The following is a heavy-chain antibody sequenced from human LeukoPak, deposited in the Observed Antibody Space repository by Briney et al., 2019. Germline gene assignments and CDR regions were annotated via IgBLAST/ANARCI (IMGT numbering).Heavy chain of an antibody. D-gene: IGHD2-2*01. CDR1: GFTFSSYA. J-gene: IGHJ4*02. Sequence: PGGSLGLSCAASGFTFSSYAMSWVRQAPGKGLEWVSAISGSGGSTYYADSVKGRFTISRDNSKNTLYLQMNSLRAEDTAVYYCARDPRYCSSTSCPSLDYWGQGTLVTVSS. CDR2: ISGSGGST. V-gene: IGHV3-23*01. CDR3: ARDPRYCSSTSCPSLDY.